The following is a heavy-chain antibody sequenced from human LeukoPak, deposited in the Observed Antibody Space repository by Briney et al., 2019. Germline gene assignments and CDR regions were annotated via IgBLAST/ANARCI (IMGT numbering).Heavy chain of an antibody. CDR1: GYTLSSYD. D-gene: IGHD3-10*01. Sequence: ASVKVSCKASGYTLSSYDINWVRQATVQGLEWMGRMNPNSGNTNYAQKFQGRVTMTRSTSTSTAYLELSSLRSDDTAVYYCARGGWLKDDSGALFGMGVWGQGTTVTVSS. CDR3: ARGGWLKDDSGALFGMGV. CDR2: MNPNSGNT. J-gene: IGHJ6*02. V-gene: IGHV1-8*02.